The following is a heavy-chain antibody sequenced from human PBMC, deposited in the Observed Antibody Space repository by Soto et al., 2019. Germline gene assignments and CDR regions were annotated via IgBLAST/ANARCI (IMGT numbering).Heavy chain of an antibody. V-gene: IGHV1-8*01. Sequence: GASVKVSCKASGYTFTNYDINWVRQATGQGLEWMGWMNPSNGNTGYAQKFQGRVTMTRDTSISTAYVELSSLTSADTAVYYCARFVRHQLPTIDYWGQGALVTVSS. CDR1: GYTFTNYD. J-gene: IGHJ4*02. D-gene: IGHD1-26*01. CDR3: ARFVRHQLPTIDY. CDR2: MNPSNGNT.